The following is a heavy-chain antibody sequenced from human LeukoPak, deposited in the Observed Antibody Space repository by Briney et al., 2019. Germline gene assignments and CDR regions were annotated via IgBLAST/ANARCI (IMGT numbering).Heavy chain of an antibody. V-gene: IGHV4-59*12. CDR2: IYYGGST. CDR1: GFTFDDYG. Sequence: GSLRLSCAASGFTFDDYGMSWVRQAPGKGLEGIGYIYYGGSTNYNPSLKRRVTISVDTSKNQFSLKLSSVTAADTAVYYCARDRDRNLDPWGQGTLVTVSS. J-gene: IGHJ5*02. CDR3: ARDRDRNLDP.